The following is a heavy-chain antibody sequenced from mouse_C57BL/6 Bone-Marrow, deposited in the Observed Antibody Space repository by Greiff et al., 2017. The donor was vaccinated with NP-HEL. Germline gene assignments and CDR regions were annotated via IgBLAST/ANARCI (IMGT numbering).Heavy chain of an antibody. CDR3: AREDDYDWFAY. CDR1: GYSFTGYY. Sequence: EVQLQQSGPELVKPGASVKISCKASGYSFTGYYMNWVKQSPEKSLEWIGEINPSTGGTTYNQKFKAKATLTVDKSSSTAYMQLKSLTSEDSAVYDCAREDDYDWFAYWGQGTLVTVSA. CDR2: INPSTGGT. J-gene: IGHJ3*01. D-gene: IGHD2-4*01. V-gene: IGHV1-42*01.